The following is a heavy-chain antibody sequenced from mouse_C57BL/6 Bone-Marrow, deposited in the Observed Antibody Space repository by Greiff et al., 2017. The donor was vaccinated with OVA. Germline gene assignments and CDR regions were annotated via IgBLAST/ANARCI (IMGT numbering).Heavy chain of an antibody. V-gene: IGHV1-55*01. CDR1: GYTFTSYW. CDR2: IYPGSGST. J-gene: IGHJ2*01. CDR3: AETGLYYYDY. Sequence: QVQLQQPGAELVKPGASVKMSCKASGYTFTSYWITWVKQRPGQGLEWIGDIYPGSGSTNYNEKFKSKATLTVDQSSSTAYMQLSSLTSEDAAVYSCAETGLYYYDYWGQGTTLTVSS. D-gene: IGHD4-1*01.